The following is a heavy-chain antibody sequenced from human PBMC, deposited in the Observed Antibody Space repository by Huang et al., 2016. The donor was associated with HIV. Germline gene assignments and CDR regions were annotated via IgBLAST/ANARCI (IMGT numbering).Heavy chain of an antibody. D-gene: IGHD6-6*01. J-gene: IGHJ4*02. CDR3: ASVPHSARTLDF. CDR2: IDHSGST. V-gene: IGHV4-34*01. Sequence: WIGEIDHSGSTNYNPSLKSRVTMSVDTSKNQFSLKLISVTAADTAMYYCASVPHSARTLDFWGQGTLVTVSS.